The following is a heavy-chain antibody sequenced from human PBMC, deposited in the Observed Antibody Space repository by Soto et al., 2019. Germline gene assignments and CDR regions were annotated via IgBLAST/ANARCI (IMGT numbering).Heavy chain of an antibody. J-gene: IGHJ4*02. CDR3: AKDAVSGDGLWLVSD. CDR2: ITGSGNTI. Sequence: DVQLLESGGGLVQPGGSLRLSCAASGFSFNKYAMIWVRQAPGKGQEWVSGITGSGNTIEYIESVKGRFTISRDNSKNTVYLQMNSLRAEDTAMYYCAKDAVSGDGLWLVSDWGQGTPVTFS. D-gene: IGHD2-21*02. V-gene: IGHV3-23*01. CDR1: GFSFNKYA.